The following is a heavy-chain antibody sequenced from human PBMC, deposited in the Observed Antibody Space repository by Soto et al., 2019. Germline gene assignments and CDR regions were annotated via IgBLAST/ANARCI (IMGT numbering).Heavy chain of an antibody. CDR2: IYYSGST. CDR1: GGSISSGDYY. Sequence: QVQLQESGPGLVKPSQTLSLTCTVSGGSISSGDYYWSWIRQHPGQGLEWIGYIYYSGSTYYNPSLKRRVNISVDTSKNQFSLKVSSVTAADTAVYYCARWWSGSRQGFDPWGQGTLVTVSS. CDR3: ARWWSGSRQGFDP. D-gene: IGHD3-3*01. J-gene: IGHJ5*02. V-gene: IGHV4-31*03.